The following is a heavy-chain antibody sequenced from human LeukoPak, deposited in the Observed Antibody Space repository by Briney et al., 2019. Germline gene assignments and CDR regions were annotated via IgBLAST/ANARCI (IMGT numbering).Heavy chain of an antibody. J-gene: IGHJ1*01. V-gene: IGHV4-39*01. Sequence: GSLRLSCAASGFTVSSNYMSWVRQPPGKGLEWIGSIYYSGSTYYNPSLKSRVTISVDTSKNQFSLKLSSVTAADTAVYYCARRTIFGVIQHWGQGTLVTVSS. CDR2: IYYSGST. CDR1: GFTVSSNY. D-gene: IGHD3-3*01. CDR3: ARRTIFGVIQH.